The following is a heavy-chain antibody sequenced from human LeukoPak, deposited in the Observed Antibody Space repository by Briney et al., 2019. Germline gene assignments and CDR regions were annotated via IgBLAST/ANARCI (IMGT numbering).Heavy chain of an antibody. J-gene: IGHJ4*02. CDR3: ARAVGDLGNILTGYPYHFDY. Sequence: SETLSLTCTVSGGSISSYYWSWIRQPPGKGLEWIGYIYYSGSTNYNPSLKSRVTISVDTSKNQFPLKLSSVTAADTAVYYCARAVGDLGNILTGYPYHFDYWGQGTLVTVSS. V-gene: IGHV4-59*01. CDR2: IYYSGST. CDR1: GGSISSYY. D-gene: IGHD3-9*01.